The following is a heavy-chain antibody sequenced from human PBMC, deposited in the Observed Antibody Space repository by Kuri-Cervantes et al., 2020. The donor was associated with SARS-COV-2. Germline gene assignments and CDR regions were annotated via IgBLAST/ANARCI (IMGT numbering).Heavy chain of an antibody. CDR1: GGSFSGYY. CDR2: INHSGST. V-gene: IGHV4-34*01. Sequence: GSLRLSCAVYGGSFSGYYWSWIRQPPGKGLEWIGEINHSGSTNYNPSLKSRVTISVDKSKNQFSLKLSSVTAADTAVYYCARGQYQLLFPDYWGQGTLVTVSS. J-gene: IGHJ4*02. D-gene: IGHD2-2*01. CDR3: ARGQYQLLFPDY.